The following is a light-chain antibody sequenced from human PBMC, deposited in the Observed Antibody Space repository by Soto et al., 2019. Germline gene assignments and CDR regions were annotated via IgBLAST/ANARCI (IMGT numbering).Light chain of an antibody. Sequence: DIQMTQSPSSLSVSVGDRVTITCRASQSISSYLNWYQQKPGKAPKLLIYAASSLQSGVPSRFSGSGSGTDFTLTISSLQPEDFATYYCQHSYSTLWTFGQGTKVEIK. CDR3: QHSYSTLWT. CDR2: AAS. J-gene: IGKJ1*01. CDR1: QSISSY. V-gene: IGKV1-39*01.